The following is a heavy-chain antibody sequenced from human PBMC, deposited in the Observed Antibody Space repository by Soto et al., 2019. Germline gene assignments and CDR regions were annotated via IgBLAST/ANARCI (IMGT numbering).Heavy chain of an antibody. J-gene: IGHJ6*01. CDR1: GFTFSSYG. D-gene: IGHD3-16*02. CDR3: AKDGTLITFGGVIVYYYGMDV. Sequence: VQLVESGGGVVQPGRSLRLSCAASGFTFSSYGMHWVRQAPGKGLEWVAVISYDGSNKYYADSVKGRFTISRDNSKNTLYLQMNSLRAEDTAVYYCAKDGTLITFGGVIVYYYGMDVW. CDR2: ISYDGSNK. V-gene: IGHV3-30*18.